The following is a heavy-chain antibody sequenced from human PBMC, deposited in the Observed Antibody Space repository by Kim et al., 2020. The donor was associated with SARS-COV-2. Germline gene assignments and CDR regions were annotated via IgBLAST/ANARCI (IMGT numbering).Heavy chain of an antibody. Sequence: ASVKVSCKASGYTFTSYGISWVRQAPGQGLEWMGWISAYNGNTNYAQKLQGRVTMTTDTSTSTAYMELRSLRSDDTAVYYCARTVGGTSWTYFDYWGQGTLVTVSS. D-gene: IGHD2-2*01. V-gene: IGHV1-18*01. CDR1: GYTFTSYG. CDR2: ISAYNGNT. J-gene: IGHJ4*02. CDR3: ARTVGGTSWTYFDY.